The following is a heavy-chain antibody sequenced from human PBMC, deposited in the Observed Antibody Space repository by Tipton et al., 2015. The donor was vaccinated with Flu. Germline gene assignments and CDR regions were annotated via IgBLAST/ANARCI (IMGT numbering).Heavy chain of an antibody. Sequence: TLSLTCAVSGDSISSDYYWGWIRQFPGKGLEWIGSVSRSGNTNYNPSLKSRVSISMYTSKNQFSLMMESVTAADKAVYYCVRGSYGWDPYYLDYWGQGILVTVSS. CDR2: VSRSGNT. CDR1: GDSISSDYY. CDR3: VRGSYGWDPYYLDY. J-gene: IGHJ4*02. V-gene: IGHV4-38-2*01. D-gene: IGHD3-10*01.